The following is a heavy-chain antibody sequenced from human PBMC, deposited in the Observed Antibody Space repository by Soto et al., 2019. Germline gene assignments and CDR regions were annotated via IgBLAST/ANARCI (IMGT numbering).Heavy chain of an antibody. CDR1: GFTFSSYW. Sequence: GGSLRLSCAASGFTFSSYWMHWVRQAPGKGLVWVSRINSDGSSTSYADSVKGRFTISRDNAKNTLYLQMNSLRAEDTAVYYCARGYSYASKGNYYFDYWGQGTLVTVSS. V-gene: IGHV3-74*01. D-gene: IGHD5-18*01. CDR3: ARGYSYASKGNYYFDY. J-gene: IGHJ4*02. CDR2: INSDGSST.